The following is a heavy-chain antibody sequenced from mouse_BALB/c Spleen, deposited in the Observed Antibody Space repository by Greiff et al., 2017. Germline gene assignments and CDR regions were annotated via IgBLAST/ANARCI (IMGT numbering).Heavy chain of an antibody. Sequence: QVQLQQPGAELVKPGASVKLSCKASGYTFTSYYMYWVKQRPGQGLEWIGGINPSNGGTIYNQKFKGKATLTVDKSSSTAYMELRSLTSEDTAVYYCARGTGTFAYWGQGTLVTVSA. D-gene: IGHD4-1*01. CDR1: GYTFTSYY. J-gene: IGHJ3*01. CDR3: ARGTGTFAY. V-gene: IGHV1-53*01. CDR2: INPSNGGT.